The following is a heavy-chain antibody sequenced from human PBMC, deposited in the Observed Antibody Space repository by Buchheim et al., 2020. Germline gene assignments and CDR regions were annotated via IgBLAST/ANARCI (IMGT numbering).Heavy chain of an antibody. J-gene: IGHJ4*02. V-gene: IGHV4-4*02. CDR3: ARGIAVAGTQGDRRFDY. D-gene: IGHD6-19*01. CDR1: GGSISSSNW. CDR2: IYHSGST. Sequence: QVQLQESGPGLVKPSGTLSLTCAVSGGSISSSNWWSGVRQPPGKGLEWIGEIYHSGSTNYNPSLKSRDTLSVEKTKNQFSLKLCSVTAADTAVYYCARGIAVAGTQGDRRFDYWGQGTL.